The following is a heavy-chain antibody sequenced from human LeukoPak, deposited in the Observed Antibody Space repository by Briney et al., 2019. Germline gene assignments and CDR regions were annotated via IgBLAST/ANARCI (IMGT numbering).Heavy chain of an antibody. Sequence: GGSLRLSCAASGFTFSSYAMSWVRQAPGKGLEWVSSISSSSSYIYYADSVKGRFTIPRDNAKNSLYLQMNSLRAEDTAVYYCARDLLRYQLNAFDIWGQGTMVTVSS. J-gene: IGHJ3*02. CDR1: GFTFSSYA. D-gene: IGHD2-2*01. V-gene: IGHV3-21*01. CDR3: ARDLLRYQLNAFDI. CDR2: ISSSSSYI.